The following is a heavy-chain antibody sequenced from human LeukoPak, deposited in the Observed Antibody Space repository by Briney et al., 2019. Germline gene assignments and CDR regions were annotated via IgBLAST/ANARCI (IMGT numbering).Heavy chain of an antibody. V-gene: IGHV1-69*05. Sequence: GASVKVSCKASGGTFSSYGVSWVRQAPGQGPEWMGRIIPIFGTANYAQKFQGRVTITTDESTSTAYMELSSLRSEDTAVYYCARGPYDSSSGPNRLFDYWGQGTLVTVSS. D-gene: IGHD3-22*01. J-gene: IGHJ4*02. CDR1: GGTFSSYG. CDR2: IIPIFGTA. CDR3: ARGPYDSSSGPNRLFDY.